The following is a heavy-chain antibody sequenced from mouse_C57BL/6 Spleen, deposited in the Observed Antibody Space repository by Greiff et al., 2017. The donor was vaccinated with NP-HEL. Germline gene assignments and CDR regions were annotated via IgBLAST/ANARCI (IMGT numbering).Heavy chain of an antibody. V-gene: IGHV7-3*01. D-gene: IGHD1-1*01. J-gene: IGHJ4*01. CDR2: IRNKANGYTT. CDR3: ARYITVGAMDY. Sequence: EVKLVESGGGLVQPGGSLSLSCAASGFTFTDYYMSWVRQPPGKALEWLGFIRNKANGYTTEYSASVKGRFPISRDKSQSILYLHMNALRAEDSATYYCARYITVGAMDYWGQGTSVTVSS. CDR1: GFTFTDYY.